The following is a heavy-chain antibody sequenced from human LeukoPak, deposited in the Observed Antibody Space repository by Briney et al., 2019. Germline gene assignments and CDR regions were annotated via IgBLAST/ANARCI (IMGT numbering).Heavy chain of an antibody. V-gene: IGHV3-21*01. J-gene: IGHJ4*02. Sequence: PGGTLRLSCVASGFTFSDHTMNWVRQAPGKGLEWVSSISTRSSTIYYAESVRGRFTISRDNAKNSLYLQMYSLRAEDTAVYYCARVMTVAGSESFDYWGQGTLVTVSS. CDR3: ARVMTVAGSESFDY. D-gene: IGHD6-19*01. CDR1: GFTFSDHT. CDR2: ISTRSSTI.